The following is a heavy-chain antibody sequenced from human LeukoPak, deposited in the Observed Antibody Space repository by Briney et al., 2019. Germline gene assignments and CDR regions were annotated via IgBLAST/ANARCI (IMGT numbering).Heavy chain of an antibody. CDR2: ISYDGSNK. V-gene: IGHV3-30-3*01. CDR3: ARGRTTFRQTDY. D-gene: IGHD1-7*01. J-gene: IGHJ4*02. CDR1: GFTFSSYA. Sequence: PGRSLRLSCAASGFTFSSYAMHWVRQAPGKGLEWVAVISYDGSNKYYADSVKGRFTIYRDNSKNTLYLQMNSLRAEDTAVYYCARGRTTFRQTDYWGQGTLVTVSS.